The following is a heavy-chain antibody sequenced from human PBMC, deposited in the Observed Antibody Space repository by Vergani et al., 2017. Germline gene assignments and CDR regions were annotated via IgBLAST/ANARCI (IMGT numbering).Heavy chain of an antibody. CDR3: ASSGGSYRYAY. Sequence: QLQLQESGPGLVKPSETLSLTCTVSGGSISSSSYYWGWIRQPPGKGLEWIGSIHYSGSTYYNPSLKSRVTISVDTSKNQFSLKLSSVTAADTAVYYCASSGGSYRYAYWGQGTLVTVSS. J-gene: IGHJ4*02. V-gene: IGHV4-39*01. CDR1: GGSISSSSYY. CDR2: IHYSGST. D-gene: IGHD3-16*02.